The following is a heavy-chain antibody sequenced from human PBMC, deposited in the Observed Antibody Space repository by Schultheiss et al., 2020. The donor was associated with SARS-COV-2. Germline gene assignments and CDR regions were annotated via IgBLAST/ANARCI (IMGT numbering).Heavy chain of an antibody. Sequence: SETLSLTCTVSGVSISSGSNHWSWIRQPAGKGLEWIGRIYTSGSTNYNPSLKSRVTISVDTSKNQFSLKLSSVTAADTAVYYCARDSGTVRYYYGMDVWGQGTTVTVSS. V-gene: IGHV4-61*02. D-gene: IGHD1/OR15-1a*01. J-gene: IGHJ6*02. CDR3: ARDSGTVRYYYGMDV. CDR1: GVSISSGSNH. CDR2: IYTSGST.